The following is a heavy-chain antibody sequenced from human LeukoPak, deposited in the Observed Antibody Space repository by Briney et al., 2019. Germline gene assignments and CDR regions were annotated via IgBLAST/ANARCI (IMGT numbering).Heavy chain of an antibody. V-gene: IGHV3-21*01. CDR2: ISSSSSYI. Sequence: PGGSLRLSCAASGSTFSSYSMNWVRQAPGKGLEWVSSISSSSSYIYYADSVKGRFTISRDNAKSSLFLQMNSLRAEDTAVYYCARDLVRGVMEYWGQGTLVTVSS. D-gene: IGHD3-10*01. J-gene: IGHJ4*02. CDR1: GSTFSSYS. CDR3: ARDLVRGVMEY.